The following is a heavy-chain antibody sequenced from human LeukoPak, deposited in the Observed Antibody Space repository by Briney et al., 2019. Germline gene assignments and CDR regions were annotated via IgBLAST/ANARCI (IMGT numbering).Heavy chain of an antibody. CDR1: GFTFSNAW. J-gene: IGHJ6*02. Sequence: GGSLRLSCAASGFTFSNAWMNWVRQAPGKGLEWVGRIKSKTDGGTTDYAAPVKGRFTISRDDPKNTLYLQMNSLKTEDTAVYYCTTYTVTTVGYYYYGMDVWGQGTTVTVSS. V-gene: IGHV3-15*07. CDR2: IKSKTDGGTT. CDR3: TTYTVTTVGYYYYGMDV. D-gene: IGHD4-17*01.